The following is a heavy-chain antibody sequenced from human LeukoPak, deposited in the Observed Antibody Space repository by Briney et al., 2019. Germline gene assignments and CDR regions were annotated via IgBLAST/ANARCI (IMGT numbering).Heavy chain of an antibody. CDR3: ARDGSYDYVWGSPDY. CDR1: GFTFDDYG. V-gene: IGHV3-30*03. CDR2: ISYDANNK. Sequence: GSLRLSCAASGFTFDDYGMSWVRQAPGKGLEWVTLISYDANNKYYADSVKGRFTISRDNSKKTLYLQMNSLRAEDTAVYYCARDGSYDYVWGSPDYWGQGTLVTVSS. D-gene: IGHD3-16*01. J-gene: IGHJ4*02.